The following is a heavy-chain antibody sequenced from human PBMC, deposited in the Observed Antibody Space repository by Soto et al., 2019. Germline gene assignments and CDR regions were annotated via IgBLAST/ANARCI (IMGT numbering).Heavy chain of an antibody. CDR3: ARVSRFLEWSLKY. CDR1: GYTFTSYA. V-gene: IGHV1-3*01. J-gene: IGHJ4*02. Sequence: QVQLVQSGAEVKKPGASVKVSCQASGYTFTSYAMHWVRQDPGQRLEWMGWINAGNGNTKYSQKFQGRVTITRDTSASTAYMELSSLRSEDTAVYYCARVSRFLEWSLKYWGQGTLVTVSS. D-gene: IGHD3-3*01. CDR2: INAGNGNT.